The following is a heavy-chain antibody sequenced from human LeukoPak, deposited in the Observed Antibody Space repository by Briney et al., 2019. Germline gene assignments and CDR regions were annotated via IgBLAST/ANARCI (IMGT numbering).Heavy chain of an antibody. D-gene: IGHD2-15*01. J-gene: IGHJ6*03. V-gene: IGHV3-23*01. CDR1: GFTFSSYA. CDR3: AKDTTAWWYHRAYMNV. CDR2: IGGSGDKT. Sequence: GGSLRLSCAAPGFTFSSYAMSWVRQAPGGGLEWVSAIGGSGDKTYHADSVKGRFTISRDNSDNRVSLQMDSLRAEDTAVYFCAKDTTAWWYHRAYMNVWGKGTTVTVS.